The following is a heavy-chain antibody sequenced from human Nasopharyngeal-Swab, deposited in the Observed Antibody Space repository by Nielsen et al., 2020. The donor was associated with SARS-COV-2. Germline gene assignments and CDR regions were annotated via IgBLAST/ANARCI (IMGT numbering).Heavy chain of an antibody. Sequence: GGSLRLSCAASGFILSDHYMDWVRKAPGKGLVWVSRINSDGSSTSYADSVKGRFTISRDNAKNTLYLQMNSLRAEDTAVYYCARDHLMTVTIPYYYYGMDVWGQGTTVTVSS. V-gene: IGHV3-74*01. CDR3: ARDHLMTVTIPYYYYGMDV. D-gene: IGHD4-11*01. CDR1: GFILSDHY. J-gene: IGHJ6*02. CDR2: INSDGSST.